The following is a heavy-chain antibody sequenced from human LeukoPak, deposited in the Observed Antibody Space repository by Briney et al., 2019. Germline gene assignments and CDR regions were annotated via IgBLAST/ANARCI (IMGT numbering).Heavy chain of an antibody. D-gene: IGHD6-19*01. CDR3: AKCRVETYSSGWCNWLDP. Sequence: GGSLRLSCAASGFTFNTYAMSWVRRAPGMGLEWVSAIKSDGKTHYADSVKGRFTISRDNSKNTLSLQMNSLRAEDTALYYCAKCRVETYSSGWCNWLDPWGQGTQVTVSS. J-gene: IGHJ5*02. CDR2: IKSDGKT. CDR1: GFTFNTYA. V-gene: IGHV3-23*01.